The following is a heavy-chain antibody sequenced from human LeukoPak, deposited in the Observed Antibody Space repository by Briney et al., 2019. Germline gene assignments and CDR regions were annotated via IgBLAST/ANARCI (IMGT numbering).Heavy chain of an antibody. CDR2: IYYSGST. Sequence: SETLSLTCTVSGGSISSSSYYWGWIRQPPGKGLECIGSIYYSGSTYYNPSLKSRVTISVDTSKKEFSLKLSSVTAADTAVYYCASSPNFYYYYMDVWGKGTTVTVSS. J-gene: IGHJ6*03. V-gene: IGHV4-39*07. CDR3: ASSPNFYYYYMDV. CDR1: GGSISSSSYY.